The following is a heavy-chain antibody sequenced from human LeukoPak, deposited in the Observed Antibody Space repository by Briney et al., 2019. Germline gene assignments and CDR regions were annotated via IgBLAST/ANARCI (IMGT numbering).Heavy chain of an antibody. CDR3: AKGLGIAVAGSLGY. J-gene: IGHJ4*02. V-gene: IGHV3-23*01. CDR1: GFTLSGYS. CDR2: ISGSGGST. D-gene: IGHD6-19*01. Sequence: GGSLRLSCAASGFTLSGYSMTWVRQAPGKGLEWVSAISGSGGSTYYADSVKGRFTISRDNSKNTLYLQMNSLRAEDTAVYYCAKGLGIAVAGSLGYWGQGTLVTVSS.